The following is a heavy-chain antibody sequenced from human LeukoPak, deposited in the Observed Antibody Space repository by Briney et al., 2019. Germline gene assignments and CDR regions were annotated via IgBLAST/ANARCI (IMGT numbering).Heavy chain of an antibody. CDR2: IYHSGST. V-gene: IGHV4-30-2*01. Sequence: SQTLSLTCTVSGGSISSGGYYWSWIRQPPGKGLEWIGHIYHSGSTYYNPSLKSRVTISVDRSKNQFSLKLSSVTAADTAVYYCARYYDILTGHYNDYWGQGTLVTVSS. D-gene: IGHD3-9*01. CDR1: GGSISSGGYY. CDR3: ARYYDILTGHYNDY. J-gene: IGHJ4*02.